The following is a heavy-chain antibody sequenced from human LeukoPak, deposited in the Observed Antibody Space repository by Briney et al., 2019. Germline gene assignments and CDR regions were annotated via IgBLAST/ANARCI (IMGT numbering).Heavy chain of an antibody. V-gene: IGHV4-59*12. CDR2: IYYSGST. J-gene: IGHJ6*03. Sequence: SSETLSLTCTVSGGSISSYYWSWIRQPPGKGLEWIGYIYYSGSTNYNPSLKSRVTISVDTSKNQFSLKLSSVTAADTAVYYCARLYTSSWYGTWYYYMDVWGKGTTVTVSS. CDR3: ARLYTSSWYGTWYYYMDV. D-gene: IGHD6-13*01. CDR1: GGSISSYY.